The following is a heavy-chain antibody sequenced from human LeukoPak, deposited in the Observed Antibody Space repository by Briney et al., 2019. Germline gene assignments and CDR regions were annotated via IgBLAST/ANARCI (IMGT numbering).Heavy chain of an antibody. Sequence: PGGSLRLSCAASGFTFSSYGMHWVRQAPGKGLEWVSYISSSSSTIYYADSVKGRFTISRDNAKNSLYLQMNSLRAEDTAVYYCARASITIFGVVTDWGQGTLVTVSS. CDR2: ISSSSSTI. D-gene: IGHD3-3*01. CDR1: GFTFSSYG. CDR3: ARASITIFGVVTD. J-gene: IGHJ4*02. V-gene: IGHV3-48*01.